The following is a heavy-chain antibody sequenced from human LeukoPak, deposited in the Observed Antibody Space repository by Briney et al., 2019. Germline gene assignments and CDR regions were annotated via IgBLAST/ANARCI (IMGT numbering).Heavy chain of an antibody. Sequence: PGGSLRLSCVASGFTFTNNWMTWVRQLPGKGLEWVANIKPDDSEIYYVAYVKGRFTISRDNAKNSVFLQMDSLRVEDTAIYYCARGRAIDIWGRGTMVTVSS. J-gene: IGHJ3*02. V-gene: IGHV3-7*04. CDR2: IKPDDSEI. CDR1: GFTFTNNW. CDR3: ARGRAIDI.